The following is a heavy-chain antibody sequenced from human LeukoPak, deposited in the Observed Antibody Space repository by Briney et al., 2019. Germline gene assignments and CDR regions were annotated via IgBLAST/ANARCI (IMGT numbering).Heavy chain of an antibody. CDR2: LHYGGIKK. CDR1: GFTFSSYV. Sequence: PGGSLRLSCAASGFTFSSYVMHWVRQAPGKGLEWVASLHYGGIKKYYAASVKGRITISRDSSKNTLVLQMNTLRVEDTALYYCAKLHGDFLPAHYWGQGTLVTVSS. CDR3: AKLHGDFLPAHY. D-gene: IGHD4-17*01. J-gene: IGHJ4*02. V-gene: IGHV3-30*02.